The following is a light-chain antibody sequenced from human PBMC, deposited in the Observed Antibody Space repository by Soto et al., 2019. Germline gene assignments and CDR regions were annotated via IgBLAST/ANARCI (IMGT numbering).Light chain of an antibody. CDR1: QSVTNY. J-gene: IGKJ1*01. V-gene: IGKV3-15*01. CDR2: GAS. CDR3: QQYNLWPQT. Sequence: EIFLTQSPDTLSLSPGERATLTCRASQSVTNYIAWYHQRPGQPPRLLIYGASTRATGIPARFGGSGSGTDFTLTISSLQSEDFAVYYCQQYNLWPQTFGQGTNVEIK.